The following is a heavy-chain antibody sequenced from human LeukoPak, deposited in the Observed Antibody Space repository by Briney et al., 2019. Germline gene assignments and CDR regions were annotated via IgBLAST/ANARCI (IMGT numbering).Heavy chain of an antibody. D-gene: IGHD1-26*01. Sequence: GESLKISCKGSGYSFTSYWIGWVRQMPGKGLEWMGIIYPGDSDTGYSPSFQGQVTISADKSISTAYLQWSSLKASDTAMYYCARLPGSYSGFIYFDYWGQGTLVTVSS. V-gene: IGHV5-51*01. CDR2: IYPGDSDT. J-gene: IGHJ4*02. CDR1: GYSFTSYW. CDR3: ARLPGSYSGFIYFDY.